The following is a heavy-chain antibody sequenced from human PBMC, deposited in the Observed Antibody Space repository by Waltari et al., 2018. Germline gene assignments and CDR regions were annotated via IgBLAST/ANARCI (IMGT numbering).Heavy chain of an antibody. V-gene: IGHV2-5*01. CDR1: GFSLSTSGVG. CDR2: IYWNDDK. Sequence: QITLKESGPTLVKPTQTLTLTCTFSGFSLSTSGVGVGWIRQPPGKALEWLALIYWNDDKRYSPSLKSRLTIAKDPSQNQVVLTMTNMDPVDTATYYCAHSIPGSSDSWYFDLWGRGTLVTVSS. D-gene: IGHD6-6*01. CDR3: AHSIPGSSDSWYFDL. J-gene: IGHJ2*01.